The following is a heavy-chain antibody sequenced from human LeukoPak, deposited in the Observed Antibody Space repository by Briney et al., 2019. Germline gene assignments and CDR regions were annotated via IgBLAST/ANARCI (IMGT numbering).Heavy chain of an antibody. CDR2: IRYDGSNK. CDR1: GFTFSSYG. CDR3: ARDMTTVVTPSFDY. J-gene: IGHJ4*02. Sequence: GGSLRLSCAASGFTFSSYGMHWVRQAPGKGLEWVAFIRYDGSNKYYADSVKGRFTISRDNSKNTLYLQMNSLRAEDTAVYYCARDMTTVVTPSFDYWGQGTLVTVSS. D-gene: IGHD4-23*01. V-gene: IGHV3-30*02.